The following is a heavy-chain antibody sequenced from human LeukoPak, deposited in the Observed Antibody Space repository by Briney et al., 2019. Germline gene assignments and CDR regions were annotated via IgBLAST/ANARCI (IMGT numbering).Heavy chain of an antibody. V-gene: IGHV3-7*01. Sequence: GGSLRLSCAASGFTFSNYWTSWVRQAPGKGLEWVANIKQDGSEKYYVDSVKGRFTISRDNAKNSLYLQMNSLRAEDTAVYYCARVVPAAIAFDYWGQGTLVTVSS. J-gene: IGHJ4*02. CDR2: IKQDGSEK. CDR1: GFTFSNYW. D-gene: IGHD2-2*01. CDR3: ARVVPAAIAFDY.